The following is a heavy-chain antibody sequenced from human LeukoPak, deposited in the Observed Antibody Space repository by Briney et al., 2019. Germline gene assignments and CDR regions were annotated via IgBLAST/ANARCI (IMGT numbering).Heavy chain of an antibody. Sequence: ASVKASCKASGYTFTTYYINWVRKAPGQGLEWMGYINPNSGGTNYAQKFQGRVTMTRDTSISTAYMELSRLRSDDTAVYYCARGRSGGTDYWGQGTLVTVSS. V-gene: IGHV1-2*02. CDR3: ARGRSGGTDY. J-gene: IGHJ4*02. CDR1: GYTFTTYY. D-gene: IGHD2-15*01. CDR2: INPNSGGT.